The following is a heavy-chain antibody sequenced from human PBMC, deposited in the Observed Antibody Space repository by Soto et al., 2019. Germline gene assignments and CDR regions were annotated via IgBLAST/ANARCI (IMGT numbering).Heavy chain of an antibody. Sequence: GGSLRLSCAASGFTFSSYGMHWVRQAPGKGLEWVAVISYDGSNKYYADSVKGRFTISRDNSKNTLYLQMNSLRAEDTAVYYCAKDLRLVPPKRYYYYGMDVWGQGTTVTVSS. CDR1: GFTFSSYG. V-gene: IGHV3-30*18. J-gene: IGHJ6*02. D-gene: IGHD6-19*01. CDR2: ISYDGSNK. CDR3: AKDLRLVPPKRYYYYGMDV.